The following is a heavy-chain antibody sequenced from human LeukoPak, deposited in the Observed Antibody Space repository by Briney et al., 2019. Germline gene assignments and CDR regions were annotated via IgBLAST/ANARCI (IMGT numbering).Heavy chain of an antibody. CDR3: AKDRRVFDNYFDY. D-gene: IGHD6-13*01. V-gene: IGHV3-48*01. CDR1: GFPFGSYV. CDR2: INHNAEMI. Sequence: GGSLRLSCEGSGFPFGSYVMSWVRQAPGKGLEWIAYINHNAEMIFYPDFVKGRFTISRDNSKNTLYLQMNSLRAEDTAVYYCAKDRRVFDNYFDYWGQGTLVTVSS. J-gene: IGHJ4*02.